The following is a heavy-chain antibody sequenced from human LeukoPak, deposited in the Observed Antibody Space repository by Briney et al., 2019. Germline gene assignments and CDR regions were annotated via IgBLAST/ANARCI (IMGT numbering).Heavy chain of an antibody. V-gene: IGHV1-46*01. CDR1: GYTFTSYY. CDR2: INPSGGST. D-gene: IGHD2-15*01. Sequence: ASVKVACKASGYTFTSYYMHWVRQAPGQGLEWMVIINPSGGSTSYAQKFQGRVTMTRDTSTSTVYMELSSLRSEDTAVYYCARALIVGGSFDYWGKGTLVTVSP. J-gene: IGHJ4*02. CDR3: ARALIVGGSFDY.